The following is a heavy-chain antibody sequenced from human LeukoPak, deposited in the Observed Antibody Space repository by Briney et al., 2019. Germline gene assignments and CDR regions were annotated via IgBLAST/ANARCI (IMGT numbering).Heavy chain of an antibody. CDR2: IKQDGSEK. CDR3: ARGDSSSWFYFDY. V-gene: IGHV3-7*01. CDR1: GFTFSSYW. J-gene: IGHJ4*02. Sequence: GGSLRLSCAASGFTFSSYWMSWVRQAPGKGLEWVANIKQDGSEKYYVDSVKGRFTISRDNAKNSLYLQMNSLRAEDTAVYYCARGDSSSWFYFDYWGQGTLVTVS. D-gene: IGHD6-13*01.